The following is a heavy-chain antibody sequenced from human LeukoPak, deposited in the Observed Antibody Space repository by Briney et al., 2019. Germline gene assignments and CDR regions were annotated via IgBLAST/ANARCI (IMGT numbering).Heavy chain of an antibody. Sequence: PGGSLRLSCAASGFTFSSYWMHWVRQAPGKGLVWVSRIDGDGTTANYAESVKGRFTISRDNANNTLYLQINSLSAEDTAVYYCYVHHYYYYMDVWGKGTTVTVSS. CDR1: GFTFSSYW. CDR3: YVHHYYYYMDV. V-gene: IGHV3-74*01. J-gene: IGHJ6*03. CDR2: IDGDGTTA. D-gene: IGHD3-16*01.